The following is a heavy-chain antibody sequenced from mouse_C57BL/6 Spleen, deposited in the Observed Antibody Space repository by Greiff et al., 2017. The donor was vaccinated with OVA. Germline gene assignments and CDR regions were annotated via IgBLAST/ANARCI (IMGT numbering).Heavy chain of an antibody. CDR2: IYPGSGNT. J-gene: IGHJ1*03. Sequence: VQLVESGAELVRPGASVKLSCKASGYTFTDYYINWVKQRPGQGLEWIARIYPGSGNTYYNEKFKGKATLTAEKSSSTAYMQLSSLTSEDSAVYFCARLDYDYYWYFDVWGTGTTVTVSS. V-gene: IGHV1-76*01. D-gene: IGHD2-4*01. CDR3: ARLDYDYYWYFDV. CDR1: GYTFTDYY.